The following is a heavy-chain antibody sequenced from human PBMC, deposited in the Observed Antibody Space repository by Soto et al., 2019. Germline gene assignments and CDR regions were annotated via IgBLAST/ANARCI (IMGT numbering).Heavy chain of an antibody. CDR3: ARYYGDYLNYFDY. V-gene: IGHV4-30-2*01. CDR2: IYHSGST. CDR1: GGSISSGGGYS. D-gene: IGHD4-17*01. J-gene: IGHJ4*02. Sequence: SETLSLTCAVSGGSISSGGGYSWSWIRQPPGKGLEWIGYIYHSGSTYYNPSLKSRVTISIDRSKNQFSLKLSSVTAADTAVYYCARYYGDYLNYFDYWGQGTLVTVSS.